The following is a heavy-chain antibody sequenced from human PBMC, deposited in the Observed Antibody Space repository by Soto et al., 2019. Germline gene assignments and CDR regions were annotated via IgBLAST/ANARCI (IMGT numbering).Heavy chain of an antibody. J-gene: IGHJ6*02. CDR1: GYTFTCYG. Sequence: ASVKVSCMASGYTFTCYGISWVRQAPGQGIEWMGWISAYNGNTNYAQKLQGRVTMTTDTSTSTAYMELRSLRPDDTAVDYCARDHPGGWLPPYYYYYGMDVWGQGTTVTVSS. V-gene: IGHV1-18*01. CDR2: ISAYNGNT. CDR3: ARDHPGGWLPPYYYYYGMDV. D-gene: IGHD3-22*01.